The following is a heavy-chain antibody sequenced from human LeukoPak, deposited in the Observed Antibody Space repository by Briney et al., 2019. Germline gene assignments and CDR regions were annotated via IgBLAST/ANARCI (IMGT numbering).Heavy chain of an antibody. CDR2: IYSGGNT. Sequence: PGGSLRLSCAASGFTVSSNYMSWVRQAPGRGLEWVSVIYSGGNTYYAGSVKGRLNISRDNSKNSLYLQMNSLRAEDTAVYYCARVERGNYFDYWGQGTLVTVSS. V-gene: IGHV3-53*01. CDR1: GFTVSSNY. D-gene: IGHD3-10*01. CDR3: ARVERGNYFDY. J-gene: IGHJ4*02.